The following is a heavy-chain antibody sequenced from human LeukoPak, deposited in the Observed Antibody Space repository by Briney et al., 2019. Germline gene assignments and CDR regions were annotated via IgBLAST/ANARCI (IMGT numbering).Heavy chain of an antibody. CDR1: GGTFSSYA. Sequence: GASVKVSCKASGGTFSSYAISWVRQAPGQGLEWMGGIIPIFGTANYAQKFQGRVTITADESTSTAYMELSSLRSEDTAVYYCARDPTNYYDSSGYYSNWGQGTLVTVSS. V-gene: IGHV1-69*13. CDR3: ARDPTNYYDSSGYYSN. CDR2: IIPIFGTA. D-gene: IGHD3-22*01. J-gene: IGHJ4*02.